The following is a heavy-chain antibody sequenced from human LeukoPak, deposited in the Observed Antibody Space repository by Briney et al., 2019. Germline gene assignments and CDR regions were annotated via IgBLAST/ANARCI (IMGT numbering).Heavy chain of an antibody. J-gene: IGHJ6*02. CDR2: ISSSGSTI. Sequence: GGSLRLSCAASGFTFSDYYMGWIRRAPGKGLEWVSYISSSGSTIYYADSVKGRFTISRDNAKNSLYLQMNSLRAEDTAVYYCASTAIAARPGYYYYGMDVWGQGTTVTVSS. D-gene: IGHD6-6*01. CDR1: GFTFSDYY. V-gene: IGHV3-11*01. CDR3: ASTAIAARPGYYYYGMDV.